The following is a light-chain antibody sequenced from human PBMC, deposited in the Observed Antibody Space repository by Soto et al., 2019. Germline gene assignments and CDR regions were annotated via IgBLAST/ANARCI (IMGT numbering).Light chain of an antibody. J-gene: IGLJ1*01. V-gene: IGLV2-11*01. CDR3: CSYAGSYPFV. Sequence: QSALTQPRSVSFSPGQSVTISCTGTSSDVGGYNYVSLYQHHPGKAPKLMIYDVDKRPSGVPGRFSGSKSGNTASLTISGLQAEDEADYYCCSYAGSYPFVFGTGTKVTVL. CDR1: SSDVGGYNY. CDR2: DVD.